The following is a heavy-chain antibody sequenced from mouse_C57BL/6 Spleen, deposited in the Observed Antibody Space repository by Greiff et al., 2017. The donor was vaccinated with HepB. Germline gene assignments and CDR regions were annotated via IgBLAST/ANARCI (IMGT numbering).Heavy chain of an antibody. D-gene: IGHD3-1*01. CDR2: ISDGGSYT. CDR1: GFTFSSYA. J-gene: IGHJ4*01. CDR3: ARAGAFSDAMDY. Sequence: EVKLVESGGGLVKPGGSLKLSCAASGFTFSSYAMSWVRQTPEKRLEWVATISDGGSYTYYPDNVKGRFTISRDNAKNNLYLQMSHLKSEDTAMYYCARAGAFSDAMDYWGQGTSVTVSS. V-gene: IGHV5-4*03.